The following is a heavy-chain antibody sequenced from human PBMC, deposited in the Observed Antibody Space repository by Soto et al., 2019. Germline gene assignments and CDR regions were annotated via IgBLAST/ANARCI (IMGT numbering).Heavy chain of an antibody. CDR2: IYYSGST. CDR1: GGSISSSSYY. Sequence: QLQLQESGPGLVKPSETLSLTCTVSGGSISSSSYYWGWIRQPPGKGLEWIGSIYYSGSTYYNPSLKSRVTISVDTSKNQFSLKLSSVTAADTAVYYCARQVTMVRGAIRYFDLWGRGTLVTVSS. CDR3: ARQVTMVRGAIRYFDL. V-gene: IGHV4-39*01. J-gene: IGHJ2*01. D-gene: IGHD3-10*01.